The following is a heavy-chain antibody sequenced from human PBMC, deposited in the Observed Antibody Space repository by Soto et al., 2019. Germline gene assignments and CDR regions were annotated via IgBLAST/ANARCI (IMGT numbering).Heavy chain of an antibody. V-gene: IGHV1-8*01. CDR3: ARVEYYYDSSGYYLSFDY. CDR1: GYTFTSYD. Sequence: ASVKVSCKASGYTFTSYDINWVRQATGQGLEWMGWMNPNSGNTGYAQKFQGRVTMTRNTSISTAYMELSSLRSEDTAVYYCARVEYYYDSSGYYLSFDYWGQGTLVTVSS. J-gene: IGHJ4*02. CDR2: MNPNSGNT. D-gene: IGHD3-22*01.